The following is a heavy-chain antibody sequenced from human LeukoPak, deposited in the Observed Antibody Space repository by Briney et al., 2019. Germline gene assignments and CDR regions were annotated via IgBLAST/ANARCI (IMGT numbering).Heavy chain of an antibody. CDR2: ISAYNGNT. V-gene: IGHV1-18*01. J-gene: IGHJ3*02. CDR3: ARSFVTASTDAFDI. D-gene: IGHD5-18*01. Sequence: ASVNVSCKASGYTFTSYGISWVRQAPGQGLEWMGWISAYNGNTNYAQKLQGRVTMTTDTSTSTAYMELRSLRSDDTAVYYCARSFVTASTDAFDIWGQGTMVTVSS. CDR1: GYTFTSYG.